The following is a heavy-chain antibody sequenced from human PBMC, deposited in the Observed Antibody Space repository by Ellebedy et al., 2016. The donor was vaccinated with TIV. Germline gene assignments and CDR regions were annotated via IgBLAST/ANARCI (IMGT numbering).Heavy chain of an antibody. D-gene: IGHD2-2*02. V-gene: IGHV1-2*02. CDR1: GYTFTGYY. CDR2: INPNSGGT. J-gene: IGHJ6*03. Sequence: ASVKVSCXASGYTFTGYYMHWVRQAPGQGLEWMGWINPNSGGTNYAQKFQGRVTMTRDTSISTAYMELSRLRSDDTAVYYCARGDIVVVPAAIAPHYYYYMDVWGKGTTVTVSS. CDR3: ARGDIVVVPAAIAPHYYYYMDV.